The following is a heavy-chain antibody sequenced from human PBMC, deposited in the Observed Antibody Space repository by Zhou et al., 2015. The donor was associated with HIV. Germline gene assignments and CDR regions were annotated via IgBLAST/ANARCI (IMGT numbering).Heavy chain of an antibody. CDR2: IIPIFGTV. Sequence: QVQLVQSGAEVKKPGSSVKVSCKASGGTFNSYGISWVRQAPGQGLEWMGGIIPIFGTVKYAQKFQGRVTINTDISTSTAYMDLRSLRSGDTAVYYCARGLDYYDSGAYYPFYFDYWGQGTLVTVSS. V-gene: IGHV1-69*06. CDR3: ARGLDYYDSGAYYPFYFDY. J-gene: IGHJ4*02. D-gene: IGHD3-22*01. CDR1: GGTFNSYG.